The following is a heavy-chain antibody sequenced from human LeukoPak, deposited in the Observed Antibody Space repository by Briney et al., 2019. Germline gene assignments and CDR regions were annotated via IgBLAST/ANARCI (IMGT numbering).Heavy chain of an antibody. CDR2: ISAYNGNT. D-gene: IGHD2-21*02. CDR1: GHTFTSYG. Sequence: ASVKVSCKASGHTFTSYGISWVRQAPGQGLEWMGWISAYNGNTNYAQKLQGRVTMTTGTSTSTAYMELRSLISDDKAVYYCARGGVVGVTENNGFAPGGKEPLATVSS. J-gene: IGHJ5*02. V-gene: IGHV1-18*01. CDR3: ARGGVVGVTENNGFAP.